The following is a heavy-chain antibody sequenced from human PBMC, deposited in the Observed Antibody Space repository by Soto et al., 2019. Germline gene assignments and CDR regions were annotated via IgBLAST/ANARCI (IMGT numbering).Heavy chain of an antibody. V-gene: IGHV1-18*01. D-gene: IGHD6-19*01. J-gene: IGHJ4*02. CDR1: GYTFTNYG. Sequence: ASVKVSCKASGYTFTNYGISWVRQAPGQGLEWMGWINTYNGNTNHAQKLQGRVTMTTDTSTSTAYMELRSLRSDDTAVYYCARERVAGNVDYWGQGTLVIVSS. CDR3: ARERVAGNVDY. CDR2: INTYNGNT.